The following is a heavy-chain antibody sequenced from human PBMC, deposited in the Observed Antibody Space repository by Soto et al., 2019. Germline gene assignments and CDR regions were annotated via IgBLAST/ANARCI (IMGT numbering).Heavy chain of an antibody. CDR3: ARDPPTETTLDWFDS. V-gene: IGHV3-21*01. Sequence: ESLKISCAASGFRFSSDSMGWVRQAPGKGLEWVSSISSSGSFMNYADSVKGRFTISRDNAKNSVYLHMTSLKDEDTAVYYCARDPPTETTLDWFDSWGQGTLVTVSS. D-gene: IGHD1-7*01. CDR1: GFRFSSDS. J-gene: IGHJ5*01. CDR2: ISSSGSFM.